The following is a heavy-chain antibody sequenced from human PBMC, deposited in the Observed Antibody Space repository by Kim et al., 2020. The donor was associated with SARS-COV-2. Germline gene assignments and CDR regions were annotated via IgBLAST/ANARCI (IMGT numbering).Heavy chain of an antibody. Sequence: GGSLRLSCAASGFTFSSYGMHWVRQAPGKGLEWVAVIWYDGSNKYYADSVKGRFTISRDNSKNTLYLQMNSLRAEDTAVYYCVKCPVRGVVLACGMDVWGQGTTVTVSS. V-gene: IGHV3-33*06. CDR3: VKCPVRGVVLACGMDV. CDR1: GFTFSSYG. CDR2: IWYDGSNK. D-gene: IGHD3-10*01. J-gene: IGHJ6*02.